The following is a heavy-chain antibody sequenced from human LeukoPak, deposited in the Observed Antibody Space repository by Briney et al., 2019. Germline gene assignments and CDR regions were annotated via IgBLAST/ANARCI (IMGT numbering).Heavy chain of an antibody. CDR1: NGSISSETYF. D-gene: IGHD1-26*01. V-gene: IGHV4-61*02. CDR2: MSYSGLS. J-gene: IGHJ3*02. CDR3: ARCGSYPPFDAFDI. Sequence: SETLSLTCTVSNGSISSETYFWIWLRPPGGKGLEWMGRMSYSGLSTYRPPLKRRVTIARDTSRNQFPLNVNCVTGADRAVYYCARCGSYPPFDAFDIWGQGALVTASS.